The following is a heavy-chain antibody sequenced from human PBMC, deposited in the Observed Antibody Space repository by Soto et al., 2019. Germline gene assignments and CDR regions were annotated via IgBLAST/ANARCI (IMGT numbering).Heavy chain of an antibody. J-gene: IGHJ5*02. CDR1: GFTFSDYY. V-gene: IGHV3-11*01. CDR2: ISSSGSTI. D-gene: IGHD5-12*01. Sequence: GSLRLSCASSGFTFSDYYMSWIRHSPGKWLEWVSYISSSGSTIYYADSVKGRFTISRDNAKNSLYLQMNSLRAEDTAVYYCARSWLAFYSGHQTINWFEPLGQGTLVNVSS. CDR3: ARSWLAFYSGHQTINWFEP.